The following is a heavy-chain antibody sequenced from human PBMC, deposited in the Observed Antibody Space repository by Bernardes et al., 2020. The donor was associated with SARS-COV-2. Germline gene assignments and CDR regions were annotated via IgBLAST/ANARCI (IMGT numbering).Heavy chain of an antibody. CDR2: IYYSGST. CDR1: GGSISSYY. CDR3: ARQGLITAAKPYYFDY. D-gene: IGHD2-2*02. V-gene: IGHV4-59*01. J-gene: IGHJ4*02. Sequence: SETLSLTCTVSGGSISSYYWSWIRQPPGKGLEWIGYIYYSGSTNYNPSLKSRVTISVDTSKNQFSLKLSSVTAADTAVYYCARQGLITAAKPYYFDYWGQGTLVTVSS.